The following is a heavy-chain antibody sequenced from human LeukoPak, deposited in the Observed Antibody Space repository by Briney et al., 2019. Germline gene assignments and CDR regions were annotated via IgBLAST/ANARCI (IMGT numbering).Heavy chain of an antibody. CDR1: GFTFSSYA. CDR3: AKDLGTLISGTYYYYFDY. CDR2: VRSDGSIE. V-gene: IGHV3-30*02. D-gene: IGHD3-10*01. J-gene: IGHJ4*02. Sequence: GGSLRLSCAASGFTFSSYAMSWVRQAPGKGLEWAAFVRSDGSIEYYADSVKGRFSISRDNSKNTLYPQMNSLRAEDSAVYYCAKDLGTLISGTYYYYFDYWGQGTLVTVSS.